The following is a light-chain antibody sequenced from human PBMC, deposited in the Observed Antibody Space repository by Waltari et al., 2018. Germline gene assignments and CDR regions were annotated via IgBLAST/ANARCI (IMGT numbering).Light chain of an antibody. CDR3: QVWDNDSKHYV. Sequence: SYVLTQPPSVSVAPGQTARLPCGGNNIGSNAVHWYQLKPGQAPILVMYDDNYRPSGIPDRFSGSNSGDTAALGISRVEAGDEADYYCQVWDNDSKHYVFGTGTTVTVL. CDR2: DDN. J-gene: IGLJ1*01. V-gene: IGLV3-21*02. CDR1: NIGSNA.